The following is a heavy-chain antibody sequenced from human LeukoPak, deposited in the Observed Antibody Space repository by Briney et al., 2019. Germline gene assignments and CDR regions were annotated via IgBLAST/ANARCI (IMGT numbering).Heavy chain of an antibody. CDR3: ARRHCSSTSCSLYYFDY. D-gene: IGHD2-2*01. J-gene: IGHJ4*02. Sequence: SVKVSCEASGGTFSSYAISWVRQAPGQGLEWMGRIIPILGIANYAQKFQGRVTITADKSTSTAYMELSSLRSDDTAVYYCARRHCSSTSCSLYYFDYWGQGTLVTVSS. V-gene: IGHV1-69*04. CDR2: IIPILGIA. CDR1: GGTFSSYA.